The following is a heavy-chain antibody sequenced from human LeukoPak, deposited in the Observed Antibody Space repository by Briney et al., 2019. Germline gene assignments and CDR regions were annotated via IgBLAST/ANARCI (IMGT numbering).Heavy chain of an antibody. CDR1: GFTFSSYS. CDR2: IWYDGSNK. D-gene: IGHD1-26*01. CDR3: ARIGGVGATTDAFDI. Sequence: GGSLRLSCAASGFTFSSYSMNWVRQAPGKGLEWVAVIWYDGSNKYYADSVKGRFTISRDNSKNTLYLQMNSLRAEDTAVYYCARIGGVGATTDAFDIWGQGTMVTVSS. V-gene: IGHV3-33*08. J-gene: IGHJ3*02.